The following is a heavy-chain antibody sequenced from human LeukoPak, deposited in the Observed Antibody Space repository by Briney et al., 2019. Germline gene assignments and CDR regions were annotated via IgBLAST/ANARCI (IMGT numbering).Heavy chain of an antibody. CDR1: GFTFSSYW. J-gene: IGHJ6*02. CDR3: ARDTYYYDSSGYPPYYYYYYGMDV. D-gene: IGHD3-22*01. Sequence: GGSLRLSCAASGFTFSSYWMSWVRQAPGKGLEWVANIKQDGSEKYYVDSVKGRFTISRDNAKNSLYLQMNSLRAEDTAVYYCARDTYYYDSSGYPPYYYYYYGMDVWGQGTTVTVSS. CDR2: IKQDGSEK. V-gene: IGHV3-7*01.